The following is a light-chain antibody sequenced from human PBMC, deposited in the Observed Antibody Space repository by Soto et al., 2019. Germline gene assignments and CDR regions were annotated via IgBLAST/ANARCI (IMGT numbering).Light chain of an antibody. J-gene: IGKJ4*01. CDR3: HQYRDYPVT. CDR1: QSVDIW. CDR2: KAS. V-gene: IGKV1-5*03. Sequence: DIQMTQSPSTLFESIGDRVTITCRASQSVDIWLAWYQQKPGKAPKLLIHKASTLEDGFPSRFTGSGSGTDFTLTISSLQPDDVCTYYCHQYRDYPVTFGGGTKVEIK.